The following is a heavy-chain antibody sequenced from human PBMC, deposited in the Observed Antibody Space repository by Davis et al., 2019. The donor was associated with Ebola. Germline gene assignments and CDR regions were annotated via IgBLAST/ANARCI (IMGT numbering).Heavy chain of an antibody. J-gene: IGHJ6*02. Sequence: GESLKISCAASGFTFSSYGMHWVRQAPGKGLEWVAVISYDGSNKYYADSAKGRFTISRDNSKNTLYLQMNSLRAEDTAVYYCARERPRDMARNYGMDVWGQGTTVTVSS. CDR2: ISYDGSNK. CDR3: ARERPRDMARNYGMDV. V-gene: IGHV3-30*03. CDR1: GFTFSSYG. D-gene: IGHD3-9*01.